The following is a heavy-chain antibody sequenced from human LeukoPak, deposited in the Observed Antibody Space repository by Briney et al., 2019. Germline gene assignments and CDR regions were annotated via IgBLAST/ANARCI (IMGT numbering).Heavy chain of an antibody. J-gene: IGHJ4*02. CDR2: INHSGST. V-gene: IGHV4-34*01. Sequence: SETLSLTCAVYGGSFSGYYWSWIRQPPGKGLEWIGEINHSGSTNYNPSLKSRVTISLDTSKNQFSLKLSSVTAADTAVYYCAMRTGYTSGWDVRREYYWGQGTLVTVSS. D-gene: IGHD6-19*01. CDR1: GGSFSGYY. CDR3: AMRTGYTSGWDVRREYY.